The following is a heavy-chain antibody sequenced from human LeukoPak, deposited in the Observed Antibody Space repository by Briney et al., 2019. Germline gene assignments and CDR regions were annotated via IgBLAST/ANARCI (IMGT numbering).Heavy chain of an antibody. CDR3: ARGEYYYDGGY. J-gene: IGHJ4*02. V-gene: IGHV3-7*05. D-gene: IGHD3-22*01. CDR1: GFTISSYW. Sequence: GWALRLSCTVSGFTISSYWMSWVRQAPGKGLEWAANIKEDGSEKNYADSVKGRFTISRDNAKNSLYLQMNSLRAEDTAVYYCARGEYYYDGGYWGQGTLVTVSS. CDR2: IKEDGSEK.